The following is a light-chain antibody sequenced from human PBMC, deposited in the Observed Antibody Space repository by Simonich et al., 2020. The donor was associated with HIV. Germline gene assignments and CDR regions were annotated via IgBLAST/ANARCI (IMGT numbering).Light chain of an antibody. Sequence: DIQMTQSPSSLSASVGDRVTITCRASQSISTYLNWYQPKPGTAPKLLLYSASSLQGGVPSRFSGSGSGTEFTLTISSLQPDDFATYYCQQYNRHSTFGQGTKVEIK. CDR3: QQYNRHST. V-gene: IGKV1-39*01. J-gene: IGKJ1*01. CDR1: QSISTY. CDR2: SAS.